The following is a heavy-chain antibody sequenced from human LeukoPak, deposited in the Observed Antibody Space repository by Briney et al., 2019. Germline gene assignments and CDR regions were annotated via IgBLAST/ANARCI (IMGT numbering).Heavy chain of an antibody. D-gene: IGHD6-19*01. CDR1: GFTFSTYW. J-gene: IGHJ4*01. CDR3: ARDVAGAGSH. Sequence: PGGSLRLSCAASGFTFSTYWMHWVRETPGEGVVWVSRINEHGSITDYADSVRDRFTISRDNAKNTLYLHLNSLRAEDTAMYYCARDVAGAGSHWGHGTLVTVSS. V-gene: IGHV3-74*01. CDR2: INEHGSIT.